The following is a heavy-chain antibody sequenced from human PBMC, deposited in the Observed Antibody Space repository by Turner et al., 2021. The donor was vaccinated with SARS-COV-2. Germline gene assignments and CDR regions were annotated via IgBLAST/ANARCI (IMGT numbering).Heavy chain of an antibody. J-gene: IGHJ3*02. CDR1: GFIFSSYA. CDR3: ARPSGGSYKDAFDI. V-gene: IGHV3-30*04. CDR2: ISYDGSNK. Sequence: QVQLVESGGGVVQPGRSLRLSCAASGFIFSSYAIYWVRQAPGKGLEWVAVISYDGSNKYYADSVKGRFTISRDNSKNTLYLQMNSLRAEDTAVYYCARPSGGSYKDAFDIWGQGTMVTVSS. D-gene: IGHD1-26*01.